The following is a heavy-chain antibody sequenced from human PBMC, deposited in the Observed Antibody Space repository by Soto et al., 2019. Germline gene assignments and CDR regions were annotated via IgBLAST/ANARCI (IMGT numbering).Heavy chain of an antibody. CDR1: GGSISSGGYY. Sequence: QVQLQESGPGLVKPSQTLSLTCTVSGGSISSGGYYWSWIRQHPGKGLEWIGYIYYSGSTYYNPSLKSRVTIAVHTSKNQFSLKLSSVTAADTAVYYCARTYSSGWYDYWGQGTLVTVSS. CDR3: ARTYSSGWYDY. CDR2: IYYSGST. V-gene: IGHV4-31*03. D-gene: IGHD6-19*01. J-gene: IGHJ4*02.